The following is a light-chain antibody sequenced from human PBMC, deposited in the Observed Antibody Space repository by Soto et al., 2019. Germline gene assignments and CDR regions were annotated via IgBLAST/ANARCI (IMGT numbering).Light chain of an antibody. CDR3: QQSYSTRYT. Sequence: QMTQSPSSLYASVGDRVTITCRASQSISSYLNWYQQKPGKAPKLLIYAASSLQSGGPSRFSGSGAGTDFTLTISSLQPEDFATDDCQQSYSTRYTFGQGTKLEIK. CDR2: AAS. CDR1: QSISSY. V-gene: IGKV1-39*01. J-gene: IGKJ2*01.